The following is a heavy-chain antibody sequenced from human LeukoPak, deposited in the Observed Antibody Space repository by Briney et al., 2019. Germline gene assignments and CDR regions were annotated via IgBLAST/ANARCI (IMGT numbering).Heavy chain of an antibody. V-gene: IGHV3-48*02. J-gene: IGHJ5*02. CDR1: GFTFNTYS. CDR3: ARLTTVTTNWFDP. Sequence: GGSLRLSCAASGFTFNTYSMNWVRQAPGKGLEWVSYISSGSKTIYYADSVKGRFTISRDNAKNLLFLQMNSLRDEDTAVYYCARLTTVTTNWFDPWGQGTLVTVSS. CDR2: ISSGSKTI. D-gene: IGHD4-11*01.